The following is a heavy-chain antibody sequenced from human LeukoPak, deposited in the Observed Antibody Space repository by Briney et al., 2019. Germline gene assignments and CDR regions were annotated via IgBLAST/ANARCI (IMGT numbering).Heavy chain of an antibody. Sequence: PVGALRVSCAPPRVSSNNYTMCSVRQGLGERLWWGSAITGSGDDTYHADSVKGRFTISRDNSRNTLYLQMNSLRVEDSAMYHCAKGSRSSRPYYFDFWGQGTLVTVSS. D-gene: IGHD3-10*01. CDR2: ITGSGDDT. J-gene: IGHJ4*02. CDR3: AKGSRSSRPYYFDF. V-gene: IGHV3-23*01. CDR1: RVSSNNYT.